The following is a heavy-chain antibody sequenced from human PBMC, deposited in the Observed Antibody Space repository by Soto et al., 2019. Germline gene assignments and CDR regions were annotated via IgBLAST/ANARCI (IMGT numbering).Heavy chain of an antibody. J-gene: IGHJ4*02. Sequence: ASVKVSCKAPGYLFVNYGIAWVGTAPRQGLEWMGWINPSDGNRNFAQKFEDRVTMTTATSTNTVFLELRSLKSDDTAIYYCARDRLRGYDSSGFYSWGQGTMVTVSS. D-gene: IGHD3-22*01. V-gene: IGHV1-18*01. CDR2: INPSDGNR. CDR1: GYLFVNYG. CDR3: ARDRLRGYDSSGFYS.